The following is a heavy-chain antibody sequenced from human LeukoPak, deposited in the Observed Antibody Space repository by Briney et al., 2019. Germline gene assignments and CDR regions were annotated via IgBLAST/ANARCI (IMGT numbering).Heavy chain of an antibody. CDR1: GGSFSDYY. V-gene: IGHV4-34*01. J-gene: IGHJ4*02. D-gene: IGHD3-22*01. Sequence: SETLSLTCAVYGGSFSDYYWSWIRQPPGKGLERIGEINHSGSTNYNPSLKSRVTISVDTSKNHFSLKLSSVTAADTAVYYCASSSPADSSGYFHYWGQGTLVTVSS. CDR2: INHSGST. CDR3: ASSSPADSSGYFHY.